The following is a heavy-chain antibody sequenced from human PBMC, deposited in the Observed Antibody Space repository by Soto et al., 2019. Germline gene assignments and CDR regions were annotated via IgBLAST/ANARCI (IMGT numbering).Heavy chain of an antibody. CDR1: GGSISSYY. Sequence: SETLSLTCTVSGGSISSYYWSWIRQPPGKGLEWIGYIYFRGTTNYNPSLKSRVTMSADTSKNQISLKLDSVTAADTAVYYCASIWFGDFDYWGHGTLVTVSS. CDR2: IYFRGTT. J-gene: IGHJ4*01. CDR3: ASIWFGDFDY. D-gene: IGHD3-10*01. V-gene: IGHV4-59*08.